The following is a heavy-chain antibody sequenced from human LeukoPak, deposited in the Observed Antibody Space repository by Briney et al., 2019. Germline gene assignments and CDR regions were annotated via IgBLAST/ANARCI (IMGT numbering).Heavy chain of an antibody. Sequence: GGSLRLSCAASGFTFSTYAMTWVRQAPGKGQEWVSLISRGGDVTYYADSVKGRFTISRDSSKNTLYLQMHSLRAEDTAVYYCAARPGEVAVPYDYWGQGTLVTVSS. J-gene: IGHJ4*02. D-gene: IGHD2-15*01. V-gene: IGHV3-23*01. CDR1: GFTFSTYA. CDR2: ISRGGDVT. CDR3: AARPGEVAVPYDY.